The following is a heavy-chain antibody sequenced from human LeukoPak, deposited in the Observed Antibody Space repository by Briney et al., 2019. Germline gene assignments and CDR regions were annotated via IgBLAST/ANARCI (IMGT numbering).Heavy chain of an antibody. Sequence: SETLSLTCAVYGGSFRGYYWSWIRQPPGKGLEWIGEINHSGSTNYNPSLKSRVTISVDTSKNQFSLKLSSVTAADTAVYYCAASRSRRTGRYCSGGSCYSGVYFDYWGQGTLVTVSS. CDR1: GGSFRGYY. D-gene: IGHD2-15*01. J-gene: IGHJ4*02. V-gene: IGHV4-34*01. CDR3: AASRSRRTGRYCSGGSCYSGVYFDY. CDR2: INHSGST.